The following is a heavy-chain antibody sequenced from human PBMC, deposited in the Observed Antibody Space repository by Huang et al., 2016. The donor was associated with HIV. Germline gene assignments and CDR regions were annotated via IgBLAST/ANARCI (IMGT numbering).Heavy chain of an antibody. J-gene: IGHJ4*02. D-gene: IGHD3-10*01. Sequence: QVQLQESGPGLVKPSQTLSLTCTVSGGSISSGSYYWRWIRQPAGKGLEWIGHSYTSGSTNYNPSLKSRVTISVDTSKNQFSLKLSSVTAADTAVYYCARDYYGSGSPDYWGQGTLVTVSS. CDR2: SYTSGST. CDR3: ARDYYGSGSPDY. V-gene: IGHV4-61*09. CDR1: GGSISSGSYY.